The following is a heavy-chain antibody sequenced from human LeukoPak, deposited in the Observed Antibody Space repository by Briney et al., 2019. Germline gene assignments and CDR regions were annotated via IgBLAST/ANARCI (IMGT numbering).Heavy chain of an antibody. CDR1: GFIFSDHY. Sequence: GGSLRLSCAASGFIFSDHYMDWVRQAPGKGLEWVGRTKNKVNSYATIYAASVEGRFSISRDDSKNSLYLQMNSLKTEDTAVYYCARELRLYGMDVWGQGTTVTVSS. V-gene: IGHV3-72*01. CDR2: TKNKVNSYAT. J-gene: IGHJ6*02. CDR3: ARELRLYGMDV. D-gene: IGHD6-25*01.